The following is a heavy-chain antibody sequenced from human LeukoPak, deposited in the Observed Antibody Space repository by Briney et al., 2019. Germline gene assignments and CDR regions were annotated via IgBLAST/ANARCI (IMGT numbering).Heavy chain of an antibody. CDR2: IIPIFGTA. D-gene: IGHD1-26*01. V-gene: IGHV1-69*01. Sequence: GASVKVSCKASGGTFSSYAISWVRQAPGQGLEWMGGIIPIFGTANYAQKFQGRVTITADESTSTAYMELSSLRSEDTAMCYCTRTVGSYFDYWGQGTLVTVSS. CDR3: TRTVGSYFDY. CDR1: GGTFSSYA. J-gene: IGHJ4*02.